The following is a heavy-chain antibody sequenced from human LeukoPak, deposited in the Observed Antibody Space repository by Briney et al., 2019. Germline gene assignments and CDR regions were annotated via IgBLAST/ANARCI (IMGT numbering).Heavy chain of an antibody. CDR2: IYPGDSDT. CDR1: GYSFTSYW. CDR3: ARQTSYNILTGYYDAFDI. J-gene: IGHJ3*02. D-gene: IGHD3-9*01. Sequence: GESLKISCEGSGYSFTSYWIGWVRQMPGRGLEWMGIIYPGDSDTRYSPSFQGQVAISADTSISTAYLQWSSLKASDTAMYYCARQTSYNILTGYYDAFDIWGQGTMVTVSS. V-gene: IGHV5-51*01.